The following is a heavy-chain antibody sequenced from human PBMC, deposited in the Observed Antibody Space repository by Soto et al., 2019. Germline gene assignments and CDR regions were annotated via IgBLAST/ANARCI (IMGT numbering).Heavy chain of an antibody. CDR3: AGNDCIWGSYREETYFDS. V-gene: IGHV1-18*01. D-gene: IGHD3-16*02. J-gene: IGHJ4*02. CDR1: GYTFTSYG. CDR2: ISAYNGNT. Sequence: QVQLVQSGAEVKKPGASVKVSCKASGYTFTSYGISWVRQAPGQGLEWMGWISAYNGNTNYAQKLQGRVTMTTDTTTSTAYMELRSLRSADTAVYYCAGNDCIWGSYREETYFDSWGQGTLVTFSS.